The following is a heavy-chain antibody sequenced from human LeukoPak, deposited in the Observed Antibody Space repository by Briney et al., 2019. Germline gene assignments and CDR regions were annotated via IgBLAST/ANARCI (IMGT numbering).Heavy chain of an antibody. CDR3: ARRGYSGYGYYYYGMDV. V-gene: IGHV3-30*04. D-gene: IGHD5-12*01. CDR1: GFTFSSYA. Sequence: GGSLRLSCAASGFTFSSYAMHWVRQAPGKGLEWVAVISYDGSNKYYADSVKGRFTISRDNSKNTLYLQMNSLRAEDTAVYYCARRGYSGYGYYYYGMDVWGKGTTVTVSS. J-gene: IGHJ6*04. CDR2: ISYDGSNK.